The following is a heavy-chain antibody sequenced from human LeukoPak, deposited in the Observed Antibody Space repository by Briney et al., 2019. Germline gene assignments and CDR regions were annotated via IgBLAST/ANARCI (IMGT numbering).Heavy chain of an antibody. J-gene: IGHJ4*02. D-gene: IGHD5-12*01. CDR3: ARVGLRLTTYFDC. V-gene: IGHV1-69*13. Sequence: ASVKVSCKASGGTFSSYAISWVRQAPGQGLEWMGGIIPIFGTANYAQKFQGRVTITADESTSAAYMELSSLRSEDTAVYYCARVGLRLTTYFDCWGQGTLVTVSS. CDR1: GGTFSSYA. CDR2: IIPIFGTA.